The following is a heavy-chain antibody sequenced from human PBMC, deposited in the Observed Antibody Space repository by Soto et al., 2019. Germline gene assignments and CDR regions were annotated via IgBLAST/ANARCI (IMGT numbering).Heavy chain of an antibody. CDR3: AGGLGRNYYYHYMGV. V-gene: IGHV3-11*01. CDR1: GFTFNDYY. Sequence: GGSLRLSCAASGFTFNDYYMTWIRQAPGKGLEWVSYISKAGDSIHYADSVKGRFTISRDNAKNSVYLQLNSLRAEDTAVYYCAGGLGRNYYYHYMGVWGKGNMVTVSS. D-gene: IGHD1-26*01. J-gene: IGHJ6*03. CDR2: ISKAGDSI.